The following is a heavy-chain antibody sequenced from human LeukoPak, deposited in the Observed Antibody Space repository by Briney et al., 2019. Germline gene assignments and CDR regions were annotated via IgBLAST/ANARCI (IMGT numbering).Heavy chain of an antibody. CDR3: ARTSGWYGPSGFDY. D-gene: IGHD6-19*01. V-gene: IGHV3-48*03. J-gene: IGHJ4*02. CDR1: GFTFSSYE. Sequence: GGSLRLSCAASGFTFSSYEMNWVRQAPGKGLEWVSYISSSGSTIYYADSVKGRFTISRGNAKNSLYLQMNSLRAEDTAVYYCARTSGWYGPSGFDYWGQGTLVTVSS. CDR2: ISSSGSTI.